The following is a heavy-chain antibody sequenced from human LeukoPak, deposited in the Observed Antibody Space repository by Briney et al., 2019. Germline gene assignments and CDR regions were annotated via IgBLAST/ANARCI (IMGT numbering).Heavy chain of an antibody. CDR1: GFTFSSYE. V-gene: IGHV3-48*03. Sequence: PGGSLRLSCAASGFTFSSYEMNWVRQAPGKGLEWVSYISSSGSTIYYADSVKGRFTISRDNAKNSLYLQMNSLRAEDTAVYYCARRISSSGWYRPDYYYYYMDVWGKGTTVTVSS. J-gene: IGHJ6*03. CDR2: ISSSGSTI. D-gene: IGHD6-19*01. CDR3: ARRISSSGWYRPDYYYYYMDV.